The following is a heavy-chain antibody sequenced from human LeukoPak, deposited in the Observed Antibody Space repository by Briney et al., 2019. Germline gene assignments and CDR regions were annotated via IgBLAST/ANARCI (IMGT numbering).Heavy chain of an antibody. D-gene: IGHD1-14*01. CDR2: INPNSGGT. J-gene: IGHJ4*02. CDR1: GYTFTGYY. V-gene: IGHV1-2*06. Sequence: GASVKVSCKASGYTFTGYYMHWVRQAPGQGLEWMGRINPNSGGTNYAQKFQGRVTMTRDTSISTAYMGLSRLRSDDTAVYYCYGVRSSDRGSNTTQYYFDYWGQGTLVTVSS. CDR3: YGVRSSDRGSNTTQYYFDY.